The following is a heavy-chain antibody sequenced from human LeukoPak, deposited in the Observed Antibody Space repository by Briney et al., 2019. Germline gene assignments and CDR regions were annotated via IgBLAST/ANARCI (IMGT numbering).Heavy chain of an antibody. CDR2: IYTSGST. D-gene: IGHD3-3*01. CDR3: ARDGIFGVVNYYFDY. Sequence: SEALSLTCTVSGGSISSGSYYWSWIRQPAGKGLEWIGRIYTSGSTNYNPSLKSRVTISVDTSKNQFSLKLSSVTAADTAVYYCARDGIFGVVNYYFDYWGQGTLVTVSS. J-gene: IGHJ4*02. V-gene: IGHV4-61*02. CDR1: GGSISSGSYY.